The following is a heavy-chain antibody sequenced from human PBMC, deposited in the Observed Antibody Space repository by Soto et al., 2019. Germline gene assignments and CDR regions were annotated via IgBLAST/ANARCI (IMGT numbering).Heavy chain of an antibody. CDR2: SHYSGTT. CDR1: GGSITISTYF. CDR3: ARQGKRITIYGVVTGGLDV. D-gene: IGHD3-3*01. Sequence: QLQLPESGPGLVKPSETLSLTCSVSGGSITISTYFWVWIRQPPGKGLEWIGSSHYSGTTYYCPSLKSRLTVTVDTAHHQVSLNLTSVTGAHTPVYYCARQGKRITIYGVVTGGLDVWGQGTTVTIS. V-gene: IGHV4-39*01. J-gene: IGHJ6*02.